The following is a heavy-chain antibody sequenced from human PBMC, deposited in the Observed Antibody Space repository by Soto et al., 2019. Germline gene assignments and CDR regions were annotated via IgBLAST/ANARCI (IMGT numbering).Heavy chain of an antibody. Sequence: QVQLVQSGAEVKKPGASVKVSCKASGYTFTSYGISWVRQAPGQGLEWMGWISAYNGKTNYAQKLQGRVTMTTDTSTSTAYMELRSLRSDDTAVYYCARLLGYCSSTSCFYYYYYYMDVWGKGTTVTVSS. CDR1: GYTFTSYG. J-gene: IGHJ6*03. D-gene: IGHD2-2*01. CDR3: ARLLGYCSSTSCFYYYYYYMDV. V-gene: IGHV1-18*01. CDR2: ISAYNGKT.